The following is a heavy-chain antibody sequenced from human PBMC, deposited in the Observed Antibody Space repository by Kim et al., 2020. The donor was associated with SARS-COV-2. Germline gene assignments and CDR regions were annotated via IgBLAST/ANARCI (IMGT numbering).Heavy chain of an antibody. J-gene: IGHJ3*02. Sequence: SETLSLTCTVSGGSISSSSYYWGWIRQPPGKGLEWIGSIYYSGSTYYNPSLKSRVTISVDTSKNQFSLKLSSVTAADTAVYYCARHSLGYCSGGSCYSEGAFDIWGQGTMVTVSS. CDR3: ARHSLGYCSGGSCYSEGAFDI. D-gene: IGHD2-15*01. CDR2: IYYSGST. CDR1: GGSISSSSYY. V-gene: IGHV4-39*01.